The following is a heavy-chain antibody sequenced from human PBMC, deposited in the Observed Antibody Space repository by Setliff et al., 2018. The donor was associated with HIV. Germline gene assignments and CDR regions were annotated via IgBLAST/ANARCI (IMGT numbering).Heavy chain of an antibody. D-gene: IGHD3-3*01. V-gene: IGHV3-74*03. CDR3: ARESGIKIFGSPVVYYYMDV. CDR2: IDSDGITT. CDR1: DFTFGDYG. J-gene: IGHJ6*03. Sequence: RLSCVGSDFTFGDYGIHWVRQAPGKGLVWVSRIDSDGITTYADSVEGRFTISRDNADNTLYLQMNSLRVDDTAVYFCARESGIKIFGSPVVYYYMDVWGKGTTVTVSS.